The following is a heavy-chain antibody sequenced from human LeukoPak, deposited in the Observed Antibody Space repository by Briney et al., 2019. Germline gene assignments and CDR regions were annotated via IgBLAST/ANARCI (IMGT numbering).Heavy chain of an antibody. CDR1: GGSISSSSYY. J-gene: IGHJ4*02. V-gene: IGHV4-39*07. CDR2: IYYSGST. Sequence: KASETLSLTCTVSGGSISSSSYYWGWIRQPPGKGLEWIGNIYYSGSTYYNPSLKSRVTISVDTSKNQFSLKLSSVTAADTAVYYCARARAITMVRGVPALFDYWGQGTLVTVSS. CDR3: ARARAITMVRGVPALFDY. D-gene: IGHD3-10*01.